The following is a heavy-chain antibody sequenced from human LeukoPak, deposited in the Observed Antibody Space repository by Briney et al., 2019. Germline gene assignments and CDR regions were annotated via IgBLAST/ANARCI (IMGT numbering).Heavy chain of an antibody. CDR3: VRKLGPPHWFDP. Sequence: ASVKVSCKASGYTFTSYGISWVREAPGQGREWMGWIIAYNGNTNYAQKLQGRVTMSTDTYTSTDSMWMRSLRSGDTTTYHCVRKLGPPHWFDPWGQGTLVTVSS. J-gene: IGHJ5*02. CDR1: GYTFTSYG. D-gene: IGHD3-10*01. CDR2: IIAYNGNT. V-gene: IGHV1-18*01.